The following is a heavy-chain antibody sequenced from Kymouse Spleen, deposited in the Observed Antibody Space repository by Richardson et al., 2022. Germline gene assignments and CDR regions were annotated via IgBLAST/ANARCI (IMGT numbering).Heavy chain of an antibody. V-gene: IGHV4-34*01. CDR2: INHSGST. CDR3: ARRWFGELFFDY. J-gene: IGHJ4*02. CDR1: GGSFSGYY. Sequence: QVQLQQWGAGLLKPSETLSLTCAVYGGSFSGYYWSWIRQPPGKGLEWIGEINHSGSTNYNPSLKSRVTISVDTSKNQFSLKLSSVTAADTAVYYCARRWFGELFFDYWGQGTLVTVSS. D-gene: IGHD3-10*01.